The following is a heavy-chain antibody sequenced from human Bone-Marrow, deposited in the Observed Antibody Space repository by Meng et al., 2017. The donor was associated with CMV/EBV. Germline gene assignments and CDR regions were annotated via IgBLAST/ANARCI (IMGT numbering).Heavy chain of an antibody. V-gene: IGHV1-69*10. CDR2: IIPILGIA. Sequence: KVSCKASGGTFSSYAISWVRQAPGQGLEWMGGIIPILGIANYAQKFQGRVTITADKSTSTAYMELSSLRSEDTAVYYCARDRYYYDSSGSPDDAFDIWGQGTMVTVSS. D-gene: IGHD3-22*01. J-gene: IGHJ3*02. CDR1: GGTFSSYA. CDR3: ARDRYYYDSSGSPDDAFDI.